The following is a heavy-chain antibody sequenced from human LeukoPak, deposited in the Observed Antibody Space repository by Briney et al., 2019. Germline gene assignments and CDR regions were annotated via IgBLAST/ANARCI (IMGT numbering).Heavy chain of an antibody. J-gene: IGHJ4*02. CDR3: ARVPEGLFDY. CDR2: INHSGST. CDR1: GGSFSGYY. V-gene: IGHV4-34*01. Sequence: SETLSLTCAVYGGSFSGYYWSWIRQPPGKGLEWIGEINHSGSTNYNPSLESRVTISVDTSKNQFSLKLSSVTAADTAVYYCARVPEGLFDYWGQGTLVTVSS.